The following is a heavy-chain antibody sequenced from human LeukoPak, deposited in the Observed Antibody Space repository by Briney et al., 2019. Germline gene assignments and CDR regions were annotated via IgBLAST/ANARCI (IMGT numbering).Heavy chain of an antibody. CDR1: GYTFTSYG. Sequence: SVTVSCKASGYTFTSYGISWVRQAPGQGLEWMGGIIPIFGTANYAQKFQGRVTITADESTSTAYMELSSLRSEDTAVYYCARVNGDYSEYYFDYWGQGTLVTVSS. J-gene: IGHJ4*02. D-gene: IGHD4-17*01. CDR2: IIPIFGTA. CDR3: ARVNGDYSEYYFDY. V-gene: IGHV1-69*13.